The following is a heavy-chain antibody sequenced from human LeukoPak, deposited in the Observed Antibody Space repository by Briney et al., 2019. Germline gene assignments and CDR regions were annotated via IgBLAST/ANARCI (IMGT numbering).Heavy chain of an antibody. J-gene: IGHJ4*02. V-gene: IGHV3-23*01. CDR1: GFTFDDYA. CDR2: ISGSGDFT. Sequence: PGGSLRLSCAASGFTFDDYAMHWVRQAREKGLEWVSDISGSGDFTYYADSVKGRFTISRDKSKNTLYLQMNSLRVEDTAVYYCAKDGARDGYNYPDHWGQGTLVTVSS. D-gene: IGHD5-24*01. CDR3: AKDGARDGYNYPDH.